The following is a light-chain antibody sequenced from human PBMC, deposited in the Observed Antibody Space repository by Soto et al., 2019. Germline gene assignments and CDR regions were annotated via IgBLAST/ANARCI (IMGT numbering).Light chain of an antibody. CDR2: EVS. Sequence: QSALTQPASVSGSPGQSITISCTGTSSDVGGYNYVSWYQQHPGKAPKLMIYEVSNRPSGVSNRFSGSKSGNTASLTIPGLQAEDEADYYCSSYTSRSTLYVFGNGTKLTV. J-gene: IGLJ1*01. CDR3: SSYTSRSTLYV. V-gene: IGLV2-14*01. CDR1: SSDVGGYNY.